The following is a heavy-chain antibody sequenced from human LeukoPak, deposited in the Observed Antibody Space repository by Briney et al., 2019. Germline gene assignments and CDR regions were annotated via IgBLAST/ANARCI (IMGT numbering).Heavy chain of an antibody. J-gene: IGHJ2*01. Sequence: SETLSLTCTVSGGSISSSSYYWGWIRQPPGKGLEWIGSIYYSGSTYYNPSLKSRVTISVDTSKNQFSLKLSSVTAADTAVYYCVGSLGYCSSTSCYTVYWYFDLWGRGTLVTVSS. D-gene: IGHD2-2*02. CDR2: IYYSGST. V-gene: IGHV4-39*01. CDR1: GGSISSSSYY. CDR3: VGSLGYCSSTSCYTVYWYFDL.